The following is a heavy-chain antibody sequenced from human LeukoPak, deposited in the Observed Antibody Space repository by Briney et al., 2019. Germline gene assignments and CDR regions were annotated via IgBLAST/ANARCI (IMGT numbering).Heavy chain of an antibody. CDR2: IYHSGST. CDR3: AREDRIAAAGSFDY. J-gene: IGHJ4*02. CDR1: GGSISSGGYY. V-gene: IGHV4-30-2*01. Sequence: RASQTLSLTCTVSGGSISSGGYYWSWIRQPPGKGLEWIGCIYHSGSTYYNPSLKSRVTISVDRSKNQFSLKLSSVTAADTAVYYCAREDRIAAAGSFDYWGQGTLVTVSS. D-gene: IGHD6-13*01.